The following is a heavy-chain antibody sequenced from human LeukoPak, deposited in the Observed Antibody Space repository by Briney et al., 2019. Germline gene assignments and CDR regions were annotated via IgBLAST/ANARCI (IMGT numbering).Heavy chain of an antibody. CDR3: ARDGVGLWTSLKLYYYYYYMDV. CDR1: GYTFPRHG. D-gene: IGHD3/OR15-3a*01. J-gene: IGHJ6*03. CDR2: ISAYNGNT. V-gene: IGHV1-18*01. Sequence: GASAKVSCKASGYTFPRHGISWVRQAPGQGLEWIGWISAYNGNTDYAQKLQGRVTLTTDASTNTAYMELRSLRSDDTAVYYCARDGVGLWTSLKLYYYYYYMDVWGKGTTVTVSS.